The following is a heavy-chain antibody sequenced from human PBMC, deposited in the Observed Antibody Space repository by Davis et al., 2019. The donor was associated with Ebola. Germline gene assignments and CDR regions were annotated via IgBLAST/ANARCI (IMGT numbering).Heavy chain of an antibody. CDR3: ARTYVPPGSYYGFQDY. CDR1: GFSLSTSGMC. V-gene: IGHV2-70*01. D-gene: IGHD1-26*01. Sequence: SGPTLVKPTQTLTLTCTFSGFSLSTSGMCVSWIRQPPGKALEWLALIDWDDDKYYSTSLKTRLTISKDTSKNQVVLTMTNMDPVDTATYYCARTYVPPGSYYGFQDYWGQGTLVTVSS. CDR2: IDWDDDK. J-gene: IGHJ4*02.